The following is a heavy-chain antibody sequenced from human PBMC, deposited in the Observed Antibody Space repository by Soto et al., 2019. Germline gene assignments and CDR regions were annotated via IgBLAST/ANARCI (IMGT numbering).Heavy chain of an antibody. V-gene: IGHV1-69*01. CDR3: ARSIGSGGVIGGFDY. CDR2: IIPIFDTP. D-gene: IGHD3-16*02. CDR1: GGTFNMYA. J-gene: IGHJ4*02. Sequence: QVQLVQSGAEVRKPGSAVMVSCKASGGTFNMYAMNWVRQAPGQGLEWMAGIIPIFDTPRYSQRFQGRVTITVDESTRTAYMDLTGLRSEDTAIYYCARSIGSGGVIGGFDYWGQGTLVTVAS.